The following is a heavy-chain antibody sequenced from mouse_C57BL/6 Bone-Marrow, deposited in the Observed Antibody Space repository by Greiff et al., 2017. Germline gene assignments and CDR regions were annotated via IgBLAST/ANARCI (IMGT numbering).Heavy chain of an antibody. CDR2: IYPGSGST. D-gene: IGHD2-1*01. Sequence: QVQLPQPGAELVKPGASVKMSCKASGYTFTSYWITWVKQRPGQGLEWIGDIYPGSGSTNYNEKFKSKATLTVDTSSSTAYMQLSSLTSEDSAVYYCARVVTTSPFYAMDYWGQGTSVTVSS. CDR1: GYTFTSYW. CDR3: ARVVTTSPFYAMDY. J-gene: IGHJ4*01. V-gene: IGHV1-55*01.